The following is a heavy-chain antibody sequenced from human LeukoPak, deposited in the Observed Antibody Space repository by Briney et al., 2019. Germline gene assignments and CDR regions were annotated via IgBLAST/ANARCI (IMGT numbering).Heavy chain of an antibody. Sequence: GGSLRLSCAASGFTFSSYSMNWIRQAPGKGLEWVSSISSSSSHIYYADSVKGRFTISRDNAKNTLYVRMNSLRAEDTAVYYCAREAYGDYVSDYWGQGTLVTVSS. V-gene: IGHV3-21*01. CDR3: AREAYGDYVSDY. J-gene: IGHJ4*02. CDR1: GFTFSSYS. CDR2: ISSSSSHI. D-gene: IGHD4-17*01.